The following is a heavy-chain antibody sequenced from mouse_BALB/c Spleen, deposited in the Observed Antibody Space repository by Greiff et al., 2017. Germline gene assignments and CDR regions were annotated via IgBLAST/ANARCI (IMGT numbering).Heavy chain of an antibody. CDR3: TREVPYYFDY. CDR2: INPYNDGT. Sequence: VQLQQSGPELVKPGASVKMSCKASGYTFTSYVMHWVKQKPGQGLEWIGYINPYNDGTKYNEKFKGKATLTSDKSSSTVYMELSSLTSEDPAVFYCTREVPYYFDYWGQGTTLTVSS. CDR1: GYTFTSYV. V-gene: IGHV1-14*01. D-gene: IGHD2-14*01. J-gene: IGHJ2*01.